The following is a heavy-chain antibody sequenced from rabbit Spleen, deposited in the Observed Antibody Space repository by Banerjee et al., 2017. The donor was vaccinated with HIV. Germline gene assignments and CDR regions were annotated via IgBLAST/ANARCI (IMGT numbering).Heavy chain of an antibody. D-gene: IGHD7-1*01. CDR1: GFDFSSSDY. Sequence: QSLEESGGDLVKPGASLTLTCKASGFDFSSSDYMCWVRQAPGKGLEWISCIIGSSGGFTYSATWAKGRFTCSKTSSTPVTLQMTSLTVADTATYFCARDTATSFSSYGMDLWGQGTLVTVS. J-gene: IGHJ6*01. CDR2: IIGSSGGFT. CDR3: ARDTATSFSSYGMDL. V-gene: IGHV1S40*01.